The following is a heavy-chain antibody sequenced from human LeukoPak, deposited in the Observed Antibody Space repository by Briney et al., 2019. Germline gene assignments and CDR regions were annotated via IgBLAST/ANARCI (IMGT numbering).Heavy chain of an antibody. CDR3: ARRRANWYFDL. J-gene: IGHJ2*01. CDR2: ISHSGST. CDR1: GGSVSGYY. Sequence: PSETLSLTCAVSGGSVSGYYWSWIRQPPGKGPEWIGKISHSGSTNYNPSLKSRVTISVDTSTNQFSLNLSSVTAADTAVYYCARRRANWYFDLWGRGTLVTVSS. V-gene: IGHV4-34*01.